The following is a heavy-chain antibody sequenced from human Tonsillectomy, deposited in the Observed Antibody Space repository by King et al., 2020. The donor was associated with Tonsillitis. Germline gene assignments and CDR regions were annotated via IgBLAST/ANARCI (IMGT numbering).Heavy chain of an antibody. D-gene: IGHD3-16*01. J-gene: IGHJ4*02. Sequence: VQLVESGGDLVNPGGSLRLSCAASGFTFINAWMTWVRQAPGKGLEWVGHIKSTANGGTTDYAAPVKGRFTISRDDSKNMVYLQMNTLKTEDTAVYHCTKDVPYPGGGAIAWWGQGTLVTVSS. V-gene: IGHV3-15*01. CDR3: TKDVPYPGGGAIAW. CDR2: IKSTANGGTT. CDR1: GFTFINAW.